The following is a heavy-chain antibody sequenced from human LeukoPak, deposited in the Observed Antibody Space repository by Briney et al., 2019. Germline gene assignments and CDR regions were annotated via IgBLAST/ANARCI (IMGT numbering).Heavy chain of an antibody. J-gene: IGHJ3*02. D-gene: IGHD3-22*01. V-gene: IGHV4-61*02. Sequence: SETLSLTCTVSGDSISSGDYYWSWLRQPAGTGLEWLGRIYTSGSTNYNPSLKSRVTISVDTSKNQFSLKLSSVTAADTAVFYCARGPYAYDSSGAFDIWGPGTMVTVSS. CDR1: GDSISSGDYY. CDR3: ARGPYAYDSSGAFDI. CDR2: IYTSGST.